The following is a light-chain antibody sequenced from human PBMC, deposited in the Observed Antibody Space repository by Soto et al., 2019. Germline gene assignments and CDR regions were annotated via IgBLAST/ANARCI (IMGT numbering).Light chain of an antibody. Sequence: QSVLTQPPSVSAAPGQKVTISCSASSSNIENYYVCWYQQVPGTAPKLLIYDNDKRPSGIPDRFSGSKSGTSATLGITGLQTGDEADYYCGTWDSSLSAYVFGTGTKVTVL. J-gene: IGLJ1*01. V-gene: IGLV1-51*01. CDR3: GTWDSSLSAYV. CDR2: DND. CDR1: SSNIENYY.